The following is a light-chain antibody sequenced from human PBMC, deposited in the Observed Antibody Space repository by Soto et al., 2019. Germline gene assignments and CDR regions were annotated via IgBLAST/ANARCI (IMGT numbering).Light chain of an antibody. V-gene: IGLV2-14*01. CDR2: EVS. J-gene: IGLJ1*01. CDR1: SSDVGGYNY. CDR3: SSYTSSSTLSYV. Sequence: QSALAQPASVSGSPGQSITIAFTGTSSDVGGYNYVSWYQQHPGKAPKLMIYEVSNRPSGVSNRFSGSKSGNTASLTISGLQAEDEADYYCSSYTSSSTLSYVFGTGTKVTV.